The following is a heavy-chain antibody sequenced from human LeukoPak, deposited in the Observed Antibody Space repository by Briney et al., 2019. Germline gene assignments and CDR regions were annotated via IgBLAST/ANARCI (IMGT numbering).Heavy chain of an antibody. V-gene: IGHV4-59*01. Sequence: PSETLSLTCTVSGGSISGYYWSWLRQPPGKGLEWIGYIYHSGFPHYNPSLRSRLIISVDTSRNQFSLKLTSATAADTAMYYCARDQRCSRYDGGCDQWYFDLWGRGTLVTVSS. CDR2: IYHSGFP. CDR3: ARDQRCSRYDGGCDQWYFDL. D-gene: IGHD5-12*01. J-gene: IGHJ2*01. CDR1: GGSISGYY.